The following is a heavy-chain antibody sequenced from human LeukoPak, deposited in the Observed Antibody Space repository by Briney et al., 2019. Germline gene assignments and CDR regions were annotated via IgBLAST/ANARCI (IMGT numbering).Heavy chain of an antibody. D-gene: IGHD2-2*01. J-gene: IGHJ3*02. CDR1: GFTFSSYW. V-gene: IGHV3-7*04. Sequence: PGGSLRLSCAASGFTFSSYWMSWVRQAPGKGLEWVANIKQDGSEEYYVDSVKGRFTISRDNAKNSLYLQMNSLRAEDTAVYYCARDIVVVPRGDAFDIWGQGTMVTASS. CDR3: ARDIVVVPRGDAFDI. CDR2: IKQDGSEE.